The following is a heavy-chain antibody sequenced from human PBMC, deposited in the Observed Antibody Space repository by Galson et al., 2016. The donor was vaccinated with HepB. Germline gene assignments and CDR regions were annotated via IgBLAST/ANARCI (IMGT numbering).Heavy chain of an antibody. CDR3: ARDDDYVWGTNRYTRTVPQYYFDY. CDR2: FSFDGSNN. Sequence: SLRLSCAASGFTLSSYALQWVRQAPGKGLQWVAVFSFDGSNNFYADCVKGRFTISRDNSKNTLYLQMNSLRAEDTAVYYCARDDDYVWGTNRYTRTVPQYYFDYWGQGTLVTVSS. CDR1: GFTLSSYA. D-gene: IGHD3-16*02. J-gene: IGHJ4*02. V-gene: IGHV3-30-3*01.